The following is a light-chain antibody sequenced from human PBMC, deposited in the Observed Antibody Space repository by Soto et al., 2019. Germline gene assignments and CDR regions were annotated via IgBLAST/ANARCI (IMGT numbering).Light chain of an antibody. CDR3: QHYHGWPIT. Sequence: EIVMTHSPATLSVSPGERATLSFSSSQSISSNLAWYQQKPGQAPRLLMFRTSSRATGFPARFSGSGSGTEFTLTISSLQSEDFAVYYCQHYHGWPITFGQGTRLEIK. J-gene: IGKJ5*01. CDR2: RTS. CDR1: QSISSN. V-gene: IGKV3-15*01.